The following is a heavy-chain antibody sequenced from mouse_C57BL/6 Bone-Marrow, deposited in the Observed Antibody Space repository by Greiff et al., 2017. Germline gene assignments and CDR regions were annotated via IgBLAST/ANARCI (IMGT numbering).Heavy chain of an antibody. CDR3: ARHECLYFHGRPWFAY. CDR1: GYTFTEYT. D-gene: IGHD1-1*01. V-gene: IGHV1-62-2*01. CDR2: FYPGSGSI. Sequence: QVQLKQSGAELVKPGASVKLSCKASGYTFTEYTIHWVKQRSGQGLEWIGWFYPGSGSIKYNEKFKDKATLTADKSSSTVYMEISRLTSEDSAVYFCARHECLYFHGRPWFAYWGQGTLVTVSA. J-gene: IGHJ3*01.